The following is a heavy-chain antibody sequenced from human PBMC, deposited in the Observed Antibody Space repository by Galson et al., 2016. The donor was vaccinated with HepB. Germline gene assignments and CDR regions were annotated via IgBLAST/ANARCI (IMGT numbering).Heavy chain of an antibody. CDR2: IAYEGINK. J-gene: IGHJ4*02. V-gene: IGHV3-30*03. CDR3: ARDSEYSGYDVNSHLDY. D-gene: IGHD5-12*01. Sequence: SLRLSCAASGFTFSSHGMHWVRQAPGRGLEWVAVIAYEGINKYYADSVKGRFTISRDTSKNTLFLQMNRLTTEDTAVYYCARDSEYSGYDVNSHLDYWGQGILVTVST. CDR1: GFTFSSHG.